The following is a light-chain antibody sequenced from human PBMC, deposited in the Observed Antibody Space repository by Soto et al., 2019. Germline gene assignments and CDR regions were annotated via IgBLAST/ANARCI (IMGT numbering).Light chain of an antibody. CDR2: EVN. Sequence: QSVLTQPASVSGSPGQSITISCTENSSDVGYHNYVSWYRQHPGKAPRLMIYEVNNRPSGVSNRFSGSKSGNTASLTISGLQAEDEADYYCSSCTSSNTLLYVFGTGTKVTVL. CDR1: SSDVGYHNY. V-gene: IGLV2-14*01. CDR3: SSCTSSNTLLYV. J-gene: IGLJ1*01.